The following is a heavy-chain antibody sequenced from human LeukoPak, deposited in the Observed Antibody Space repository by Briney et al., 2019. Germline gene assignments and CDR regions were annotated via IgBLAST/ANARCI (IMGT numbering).Heavy chain of an antibody. CDR3: AKCGAYRPYDY. Sequence: GGSLRLSCAASGFTFSSYWMSWVRQAPGKGLEWVANIKEDGSEKSHADSVKGRFTVSRDNTKNSLYLQMDSLRAEDTAVYYCAKCGAYRPYDYWGQGILVIVSS. D-gene: IGHD2-21*01. V-gene: IGHV3-7*01. CDR2: IKEDGSEK. CDR1: GFTFSSYW. J-gene: IGHJ4*02.